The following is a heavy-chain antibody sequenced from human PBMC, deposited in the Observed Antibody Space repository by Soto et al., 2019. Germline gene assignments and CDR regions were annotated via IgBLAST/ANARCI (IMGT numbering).Heavy chain of an antibody. Sequence: ASVKVSCKASGYIFTNYYIHWVRQAPGQGLEWMAIINPLPTSGSTNYAQKFQGRVTVTRDTSTSTVYLELSSLRSDDTAVYYCARDLADAALWGQGSLDTFSS. J-gene: IGHJ4*02. CDR1: GYIFTNYY. CDR2: INPLPTSGST. V-gene: IGHV1-46*01. D-gene: IGHD3-3*02. CDR3: ARDLADAAL.